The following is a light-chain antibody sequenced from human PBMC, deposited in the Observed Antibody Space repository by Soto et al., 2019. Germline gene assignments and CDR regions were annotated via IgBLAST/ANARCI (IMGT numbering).Light chain of an antibody. CDR1: QSLVYSDGNTY. Sequence: DVVMTQSPLSLSVTLGQPASISCRSSQSLVYSDGNTYLHWFRQRPGQPPRRLIHRVSNRDSGVPERFSGSGSGPDLTLKISRVEAEDVGVYYCMQGTHFPPWTCGQGPKVEI. CDR3: MQGTHFPPWT. V-gene: IGKV2-30*01. J-gene: IGKJ1*01. CDR2: RVS.